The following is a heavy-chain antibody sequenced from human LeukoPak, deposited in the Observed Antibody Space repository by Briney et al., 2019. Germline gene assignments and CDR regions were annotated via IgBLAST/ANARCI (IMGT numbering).Heavy chain of an antibody. CDR2: IYHSGST. J-gene: IGHJ3*02. CDR3: ARVWISAFDI. V-gene: IGHV4-30-2*01. CDR1: GGSISSGGYY. D-gene: IGHD1-1*01. Sequence: TTSETLSLTCTVSGGSISSGGYYWSWIRQPPGKGLEWIGYIYHSGSTYYNPSLKSRVTISVDRSKNQFSLKLSSVTAADTAVYYCARVWISAFDIWGQGTMVTVSS.